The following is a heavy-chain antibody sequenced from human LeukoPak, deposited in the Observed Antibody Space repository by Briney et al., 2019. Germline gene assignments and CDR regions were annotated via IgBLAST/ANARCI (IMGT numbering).Heavy chain of an antibody. Sequence: GGSLRLSCAASGFTFSSYGMHWVRQAPGKGLEWVAVISYDGSNKYYADSVKGRFTISRDNSKNTLYLQMNSLRAEDTAVYYCARVGGSELAVIDYWGQGTLVTVSS. CDR1: GFTFSSYG. CDR2: ISYDGSNK. V-gene: IGHV3-30*03. D-gene: IGHD1-1*01. CDR3: ARVGGSELAVIDY. J-gene: IGHJ4*02.